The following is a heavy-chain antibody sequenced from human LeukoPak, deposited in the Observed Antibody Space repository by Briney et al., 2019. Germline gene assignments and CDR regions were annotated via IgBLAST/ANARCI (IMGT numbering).Heavy chain of an antibody. V-gene: IGHV1-18*01. J-gene: IGHJ4*02. CDR3: ARVSYYYGSGSQDY. D-gene: IGHD3-10*01. CDR1: GYTFTSYG. Sequence: ASVKVSCKASGYTFTSYGISWVRQAPGQGLEWMGWISAYNGNTNYAQKLQGRVTMTTDTSTGTAYMELRSLRSDDTAVYYCARVSYYYGSGSQDYWGQGTLVTVSS. CDR2: ISAYNGNT.